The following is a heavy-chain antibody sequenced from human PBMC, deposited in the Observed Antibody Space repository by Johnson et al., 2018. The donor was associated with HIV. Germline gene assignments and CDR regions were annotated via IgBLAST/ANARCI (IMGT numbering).Heavy chain of an antibody. CDR2: ISGSGTTI. Sequence: QVQLVESGGGVVQPGRSLRLSCAASGFTFSDYYMSWIRQAPGKGLEWVSYISGSGTTIYYADSVKGRFTIPRDNAKNSLYLQMNSLRAEDTAVYYCAREGRSENYYNAFDIWGQGTMVTVSS. V-gene: IGHV3-11*04. CDR3: AREGRSENYYNAFDI. D-gene: IGHD1-7*01. J-gene: IGHJ3*02. CDR1: GFTFSDYY.